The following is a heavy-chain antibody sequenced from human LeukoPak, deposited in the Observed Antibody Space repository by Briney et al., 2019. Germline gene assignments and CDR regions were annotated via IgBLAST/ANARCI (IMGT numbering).Heavy chain of an antibody. J-gene: IGHJ4*02. D-gene: IGHD5-18*01. V-gene: IGHV4-34*01. Sequence: SETLSLTCAVYGGSFSGYYWSWIRQPPGKGLEWIGEINHSGSTNYNPSLKSRVTISVDTSKNQFSLKLSSVTAADTAVYYCARAPYSYGAPFDYWGQGTLVTVSS. CDR3: ARAPYSYGAPFDY. CDR2: INHSGST. CDR1: GGSFSGYY.